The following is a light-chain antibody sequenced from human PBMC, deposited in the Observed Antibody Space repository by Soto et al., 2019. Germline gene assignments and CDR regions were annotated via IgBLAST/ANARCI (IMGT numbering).Light chain of an antibody. V-gene: IGLV1-40*01. Sequence: QSVLTQPPSVSGAPGQRVTISCTGSSSNIGAGYHVHWYQHLPGTAPKLLIYDNNNRPSGVPDRFSGSKSGTSASLAITGLQAEDEANYYRQSYDSSSVIFGGGTKLTVL. CDR3: QSYDSSSVI. J-gene: IGLJ2*01. CDR2: DNN. CDR1: SSNIGAGYH.